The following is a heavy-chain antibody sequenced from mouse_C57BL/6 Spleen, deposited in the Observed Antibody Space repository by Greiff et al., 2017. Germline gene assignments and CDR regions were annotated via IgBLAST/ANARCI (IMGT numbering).Heavy chain of an antibody. CDR1: GYTFTDYN. CDR2: INPNNGGT. CDR3: ARGSYSNLRGAMDY. J-gene: IGHJ4*01. D-gene: IGHD2-5*01. Sequence: EVQLQQSGPELVKPGASVKIPCKASGYTFTDYNMDWVKQSHGKSLEWIGDINPNNGGTIYNQKFKGKATLTVDKSSSTAYMELRSLTSEDTAVYYCARGSYSNLRGAMDYWGQGTSVTVSS. V-gene: IGHV1-18*01.